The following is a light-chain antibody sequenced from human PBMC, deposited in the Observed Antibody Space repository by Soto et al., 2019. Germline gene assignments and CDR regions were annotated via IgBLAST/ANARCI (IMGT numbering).Light chain of an antibody. J-gene: IGKJ1*01. Sequence: EIVMTQSPATLSMSPGERATLSCRASQSVSINLAWYRQKPGQAPKLLIFDASTRATGIPARFSGSGSGTEFTLTISSLQSEDFAVYYCQQYNNWPRTFGRGTKVEMK. CDR1: QSVSIN. V-gene: IGKV3-15*01. CDR2: DAS. CDR3: QQYNNWPRT.